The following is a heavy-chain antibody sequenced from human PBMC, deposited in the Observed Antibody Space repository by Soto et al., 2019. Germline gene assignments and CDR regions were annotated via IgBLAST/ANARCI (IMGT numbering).Heavy chain of an antibody. J-gene: IGHJ5*02. CDR1: GYTLSEVS. CDR2: FDPENDET. CDR3: AIAAYCSGATCYSGYNWFDP. D-gene: IGHD2-2*01. Sequence: ASVKVSCKVSGYTLSEVSIHWVRQTPGKGLEWMGGFDPENDETSYAQKFQGRVTLTEDTSTDTAYLELSSLRSEDTAIYYCAIAAYCSGATCYSGYNWFDPWGQGTQVTDSS. V-gene: IGHV1-24*01.